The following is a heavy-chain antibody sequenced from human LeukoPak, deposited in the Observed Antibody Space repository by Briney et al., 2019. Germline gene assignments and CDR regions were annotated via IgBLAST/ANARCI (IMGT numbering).Heavy chain of an antibody. Sequence: GGALRLSCAASGFTFSSYDMTWVRQAPGKGLEWVSSITGSTRSTYYTDSVKGRFTISRDNSKNTLYLQMNSLRAEDTAVYYCAKDQLNRFCSGGSCSITHDYWGQGTLVTVSS. J-gene: IGHJ4*02. CDR1: GFTFSSYD. CDR2: ITGSTRST. D-gene: IGHD2-15*01. V-gene: IGHV3-23*01. CDR3: AKDQLNRFCSGGSCSITHDY.